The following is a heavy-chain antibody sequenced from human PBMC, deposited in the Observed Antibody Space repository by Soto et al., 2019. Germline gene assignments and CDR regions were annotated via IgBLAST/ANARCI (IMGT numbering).Heavy chain of an antibody. Sequence: QLQLQESGPGLVKPSETLSLTCTVSGGSISSSSYYWGWIRQPPGKGLEWIGSIYYSGSTYYNPSLKSRVTISVDTSKNQFSLKLSSVTAADTAVYYCARHLSGSTSSLGYWGQGTLVTVSS. D-gene: IGHD2-2*01. CDR3: ARHLSGSTSSLGY. V-gene: IGHV4-39*01. CDR2: IYYSGST. CDR1: GGSISSSSYY. J-gene: IGHJ4*02.